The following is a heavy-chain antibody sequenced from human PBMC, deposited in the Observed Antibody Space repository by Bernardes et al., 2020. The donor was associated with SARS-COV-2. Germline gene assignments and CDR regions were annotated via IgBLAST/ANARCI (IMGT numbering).Heavy chain of an antibody. Sequence: GGSLRLSCAASGFTFSSYAMSWVRQAPGKGLEWVSAISGSGGSTYYADSVKGRFTISRDNSKNTLYLQMNSLRAEDTAVYYCAKDNVYYYGSGSYLSDYYFDYWGQGTLVTVSS. V-gene: IGHV3-23*01. CDR3: AKDNVYYYGSGSYLSDYYFDY. CDR2: ISGSGGST. J-gene: IGHJ4*02. D-gene: IGHD3-10*01. CDR1: GFTFSSYA.